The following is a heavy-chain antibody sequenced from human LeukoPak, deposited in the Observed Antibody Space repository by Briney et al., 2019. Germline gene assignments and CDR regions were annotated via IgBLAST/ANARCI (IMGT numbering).Heavy chain of an antibody. Sequence: PSETLSLTCTVSGGSISSGSYYWSWIRQPAGKGLEWIGRIYTSGSTNYNPSLKSRVTISVDTSKNQFSLKLSSVTAADTAVYYCASARYSYGSYYYYYMDVWGKGTPVTVSS. CDR2: IYTSGST. V-gene: IGHV4-61*02. CDR1: GGSISSGSYY. J-gene: IGHJ6*03. CDR3: ASARYSYGSYYYYYMDV. D-gene: IGHD5-18*01.